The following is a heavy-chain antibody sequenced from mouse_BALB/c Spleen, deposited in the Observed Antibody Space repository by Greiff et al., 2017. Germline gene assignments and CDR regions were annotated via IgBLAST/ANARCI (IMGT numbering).Heavy chain of an antibody. CDR2: ISYDGSN. CDR3: ARGDYGSSYVGYVEV. J-gene: IGHJ1*01. Sequence: EVQLQESGPGLVKPSQSLSLTCSVTGYSITSGYYWNWIRQFPVNKLEWMGYISYDGSNNYNPSLKNRISITRDTSKNQFFLKLNSVTTEDTATYYCARGDYGSSYVGYVEVWGAGTTVTVAS. D-gene: IGHD1-1*01. V-gene: IGHV3-6*02. CDR1: GYSITSGYY.